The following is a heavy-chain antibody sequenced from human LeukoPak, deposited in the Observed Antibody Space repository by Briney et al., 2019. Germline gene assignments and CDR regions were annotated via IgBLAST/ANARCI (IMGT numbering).Heavy chain of an antibody. D-gene: IGHD2-15*01. CDR1: GGSISSGGYS. Sequence: SETLSLTCTVSGGSISSGGYSWSWIRQHPGKGLEWIGYIYYSGSTYYNPSLKSRVTISVDTSKNQFSLKLSSVTAADTAVYYCARVIGSKPYNWFDPWGQGTLVTVSS. CDR3: ARVIGSKPYNWFDP. CDR2: IYYSGST. J-gene: IGHJ5*02. V-gene: IGHV4-31*03.